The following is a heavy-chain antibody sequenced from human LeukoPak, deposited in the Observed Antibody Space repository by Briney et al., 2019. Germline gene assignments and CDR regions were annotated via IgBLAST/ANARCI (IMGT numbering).Heavy chain of an antibody. CDR3: GRDFPYGPGGGEDYYYYGMDV. J-gene: IGHJ6*02. CDR1: GFTFSSYA. Sequence: GGSLRLSCAASGFTFSSYAMHWVRQAPGKGLEWVAVISYDGSNKYYADSVKGRFTISRDNSKNTLYLQMNSLRAEDTAVYYCGRDFPYGPGGGEDYYYYGMDVWGQGTTVTVSS. V-gene: IGHV3-30-3*01. D-gene: IGHD3-10*01. CDR2: ISYDGSNK.